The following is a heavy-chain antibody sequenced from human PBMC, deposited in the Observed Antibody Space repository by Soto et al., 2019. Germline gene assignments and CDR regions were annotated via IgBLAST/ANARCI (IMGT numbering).Heavy chain of an antibody. CDR3: ARGYGSGSYYYYYGMDV. Sequence: GSLKLSCAASGFTFRSYKMNWVRQAPGNGLEWVSYISSSGSTIYYADSVKGRFTISRDNAKNSLYLQMNSLRAEDTAVYYCARGYGSGSYYYYYGMDVWGQGTTVTVS. D-gene: IGHD1-26*01. J-gene: IGHJ6*02. CDR1: GFTFRSYK. V-gene: IGHV3-48*03. CDR2: ISSSGSTI.